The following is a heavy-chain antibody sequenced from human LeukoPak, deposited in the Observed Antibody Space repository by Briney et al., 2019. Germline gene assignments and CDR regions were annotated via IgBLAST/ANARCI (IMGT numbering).Heavy chain of an antibody. CDR1: GFIFSSYN. CDR3: ARGSGYNFGSVVDY. J-gene: IGHJ4*02. D-gene: IGHD5-18*01. CDR2: ISSSSSFI. V-gene: IGHV3-21*01. Sequence: GGSLRLSCAASGFIFSSYNMNWVRQAPGKGLEWVSSISSSSSFIYYADSVKGRFTISRDNAKNSLYLQMNSLRAEDTAVYYRARGSGYNFGSVVDYWGQGTLVTVSS.